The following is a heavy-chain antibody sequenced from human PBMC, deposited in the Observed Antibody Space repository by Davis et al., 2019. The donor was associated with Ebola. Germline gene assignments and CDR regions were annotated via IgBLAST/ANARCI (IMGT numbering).Heavy chain of an antibody. J-gene: IGHJ4*02. V-gene: IGHV3-23*01. CDR2: ISGSGGST. CDR1: GFTFSSYA. CDR3: AKDQGGDSSGYYPYYFDY. D-gene: IGHD3-22*01. Sequence: PGGSLRLSCAASGFTFSSYAMSWVRQAPGKGLEWVSAISGSGGSTYYADSVKGRFTISRDNSKNTLYLQMNSLRAEDTAVYYCAKDQGGDSSGYYPYYFDYWGQGTLVTVSS.